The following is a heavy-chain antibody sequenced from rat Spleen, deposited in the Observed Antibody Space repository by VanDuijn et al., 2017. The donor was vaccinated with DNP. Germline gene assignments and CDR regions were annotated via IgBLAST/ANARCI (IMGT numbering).Heavy chain of an antibody. Sequence: EVQLVESGGGLVQPGRSLKLSCAVSGITFSDHNMAWVRQAPTKGLEWVASIHTGGSTTYYRDSVKGRFTISRDNAKNTRYLQMDSLRSDDTATYYCARTNSYIYEYWGQGVMVTVSS. V-gene: IGHV5S13*01. CDR2: IHTGGSTT. J-gene: IGHJ2*01. D-gene: IGHD1-2*01. CDR3: ARTNSYIYEY. CDR1: GITFSDHN.